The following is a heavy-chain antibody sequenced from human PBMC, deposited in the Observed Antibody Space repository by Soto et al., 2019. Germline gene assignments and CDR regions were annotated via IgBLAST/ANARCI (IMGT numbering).Heavy chain of an antibody. CDR3: TTFTWVYYYGMDV. J-gene: IGHJ6*02. CDR1: GFTFSNAW. CDR2: IKSKTDGGTT. V-gene: IGHV3-15*01. Sequence: PGGSLRLSCAASGFTFSNAWMSWVRQAPGKGLEWVGRIKSKTDGGTTDYAAPVKGRFTISRDDSKNTLYLQMNSLKTEDTAVYYCTTFTWVYYYGMDVWGQGTTVTVSS. D-gene: IGHD7-27*01.